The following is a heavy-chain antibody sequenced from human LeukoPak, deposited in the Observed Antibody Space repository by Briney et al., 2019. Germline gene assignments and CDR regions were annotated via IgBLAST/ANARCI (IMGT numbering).Heavy chain of an antibody. CDR2: IYYSGST. D-gene: IGHD6-13*01. CDR1: GGSISSSSYY. Sequence: PSETLSLNCSVSGGSISSSSYYWGWIRQPPGKGLEWIGSIYYSGSTYYNPSLKSRVTISVDTSKNQFSLKLSSVTAADTAVYYCARGDRGSSWYNICYYYYMDVWGKGTTVTVSS. CDR3: ARGDRGSSWYNICYYYYMDV. V-gene: IGHV4-39*07. J-gene: IGHJ6*03.